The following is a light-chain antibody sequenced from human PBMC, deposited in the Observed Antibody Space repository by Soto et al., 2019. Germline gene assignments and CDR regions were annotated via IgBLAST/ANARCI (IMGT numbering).Light chain of an antibody. CDR1: SSDVGGYNY. J-gene: IGLJ1*01. CDR2: DVS. CDR3: SSHTRSSPSWF. Sequence: QSVLTQPASVSGSPGQSITISCTGTSSDVGGYNYVSWYQQHPGKAPKLMIYDVSNRPSGVSNRFSGSKSGNTASLTISGLQAEDEADYYCSSHTRSSPSWFFANGTKVTVL. V-gene: IGLV2-14*01.